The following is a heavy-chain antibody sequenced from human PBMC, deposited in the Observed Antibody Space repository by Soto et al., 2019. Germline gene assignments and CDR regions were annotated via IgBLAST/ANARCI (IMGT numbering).Heavy chain of an antibody. Sequence: VQLLESGGGLVQPGGSLRLSCAASGFTFTSYAMRWVRQAPGKGLEWVSAISGSGGSTYYADSVKGRFTISRDNSKNTLYLQMNSLRAEDTAVYYCARHSGYGVLGDYWGQGTLVTVSS. J-gene: IGHJ4*02. CDR1: GFTFTSYA. CDR3: ARHSGYGVLGDY. D-gene: IGHD5-12*01. CDR2: ISGSGGST. V-gene: IGHV3-23*01.